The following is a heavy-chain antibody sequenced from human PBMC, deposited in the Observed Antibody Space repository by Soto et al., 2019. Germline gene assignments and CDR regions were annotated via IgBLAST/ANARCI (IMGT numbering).Heavy chain of an antibody. CDR3: TFAPNWTYRLTRY. D-gene: IGHD2-2*01. CDR1: GGMFHSSA. Sequence: QVQLVQSGAEVKKPASSVKVSCKASGGMFHSSAINWVRQAPGQGLEWMGGIIPMYGSAKYAQRFQGRVTITADTSATTAYMMVSSLTAEDTAVYFSTFAPNWTYRLTRYWGQGTLVTVSS. J-gene: IGHJ4*02. V-gene: IGHV1-69*06. CDR2: IIPMYGSA.